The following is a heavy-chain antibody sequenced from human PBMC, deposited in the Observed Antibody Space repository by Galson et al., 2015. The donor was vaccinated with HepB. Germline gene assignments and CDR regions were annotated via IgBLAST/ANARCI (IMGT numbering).Heavy chain of an antibody. J-gene: IGHJ5*02. Sequence: ETLSLTCTVSGGSISSSSYYWGWIRQPPGKGLEWIGSIYYSGSTYYNPSLKSRVTISVDTSKNQFSLKLSSVTAADTAVYYCARRVHWFDPWGQGTLVTVSS. V-gene: IGHV4-39*01. CDR3: ARRVHWFDP. CDR2: IYYSGST. CDR1: GGSISSSSYY.